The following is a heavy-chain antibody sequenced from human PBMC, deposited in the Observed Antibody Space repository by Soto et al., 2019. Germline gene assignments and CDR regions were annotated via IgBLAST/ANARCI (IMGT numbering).Heavy chain of an antibody. CDR3: SSHSPEDMRRT. Sequence: EVQLVESGGGLVQPGGSLKLSCTASGFTFSDSPMHWVRQASGKGLEWVGRIRSKADSYATAYGASVKGRFTISRDDSKNTAYLQMNSLKTEDAAVCYCSSHSPEDMRRTWGQGTLVTVSS. CDR2: IRSKADSYAT. CDR1: GFTFSDSP. V-gene: IGHV3-73*02. D-gene: IGHD2-15*01. J-gene: IGHJ5*02.